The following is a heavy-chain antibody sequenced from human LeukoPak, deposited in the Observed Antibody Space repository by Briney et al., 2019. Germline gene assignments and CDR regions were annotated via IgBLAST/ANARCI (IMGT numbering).Heavy chain of an antibody. CDR1: GYTFTSYD. J-gene: IGHJ5*02. V-gene: IGHV1-8*01. CDR3: ARGIVYRTRKQLWLDSRWFDP. CDR2: MNPNSGNT. D-gene: IGHD5-18*01. Sequence: ASVKVSCKASGYTFTSYDINWVRQATGQGLEWMGWMNPNSGNTGYAQKFQGRVTMTRNTSISTAYMELSSLRSEDTAVYYCARGIVYRTRKQLWLDSRWFDPWGQGTLVTVSS.